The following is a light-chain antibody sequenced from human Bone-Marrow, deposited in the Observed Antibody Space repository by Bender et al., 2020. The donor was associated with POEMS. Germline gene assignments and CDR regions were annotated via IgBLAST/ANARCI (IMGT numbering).Light chain of an antibody. J-gene: IGLJ3*02. CDR1: SSDVGNYNL. CDR3: QSYDSSLTGWV. CDR2: DVS. Sequence: HSALTQPASVSGSPGQSITISCTRTSSDVGNYNLVSWYQQHPGKAPKLMIYDVSDRPSGVSNRFSGSKSGNTASLAITGLQAEDEGDYYCQSYDSSLTGWVFGGGTKLTVL. V-gene: IGLV2-14*02.